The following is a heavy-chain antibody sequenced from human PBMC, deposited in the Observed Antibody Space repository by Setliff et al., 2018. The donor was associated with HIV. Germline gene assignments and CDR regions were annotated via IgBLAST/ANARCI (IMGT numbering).Heavy chain of an antibody. CDR2: INPNSGGT. V-gene: IGHV1-2*06. J-gene: IGHJ3*01. D-gene: IGHD2-2*01. Sequence: ASVKVSCKASGYTFTDYYIHWVRQAPGQGLEWMGRINPNSGGTNYAQKFQGRVTITRDTSISTTYMELSRLTSDDTAVYYCASDIAVIPAASQVGGFDFWGQGTMVTVS. CDR1: GYTFTDYY. CDR3: ASDIAVIPAASQVGGFDF.